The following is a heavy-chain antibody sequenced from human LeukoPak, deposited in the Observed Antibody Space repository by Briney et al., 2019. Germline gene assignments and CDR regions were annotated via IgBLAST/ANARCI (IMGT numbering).Heavy chain of an antibody. D-gene: IGHD3-22*01. J-gene: IGHJ4*02. CDR2: ISGSGGST. Sequence: GGSLRLSCAASELTVSSNYMTWVRQAPGKGLEWVSAISGSGGSTYYADTVKGRFTISRDNSKNTLYLQMNSLRAEDTAVYYCAKDSSYDTPIDYWGQGTLVTVSS. CDR1: ELTVSSNY. V-gene: IGHV3-23*01. CDR3: AKDSSYDTPIDY.